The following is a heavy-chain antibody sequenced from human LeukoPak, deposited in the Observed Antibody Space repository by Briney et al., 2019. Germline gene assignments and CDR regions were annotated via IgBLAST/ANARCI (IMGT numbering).Heavy chain of an antibody. CDR3: ANTLVGAGAHAFDF. CDR1: GFTFSSYA. CDR2: IDDSGGST. Sequence: GSLRLSCAASGFTFSSYAMTWVRQAPGKGLEWVSVIDDSGGSTYYADSVKGRFTISRDNSKNTLYLQMNSLRAEDTAVYFCANTLVGAGAHAFDFWGQGTMVTVSS. J-gene: IGHJ3*01. D-gene: IGHD1-26*01. V-gene: IGHV3-23*01.